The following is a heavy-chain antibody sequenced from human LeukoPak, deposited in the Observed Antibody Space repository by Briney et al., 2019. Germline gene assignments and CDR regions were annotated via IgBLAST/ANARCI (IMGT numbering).Heavy chain of an antibody. CDR2: INHSGST. J-gene: IGHJ5*02. V-gene: IGHV4-34*01. CDR3: ARLGFCTSTSCP. D-gene: IGHD2-2*01. Sequence: XETLSLTCAVYGGSFSGYYWSWIRQPXGKGLEWIGEINHSGSTNYNPSLKSRVTISVDTSKNQFSPKLSSVTAADTAVYYCARLGFCTSTSCPWGQGTLVTVSS. CDR1: GGSFSGYY.